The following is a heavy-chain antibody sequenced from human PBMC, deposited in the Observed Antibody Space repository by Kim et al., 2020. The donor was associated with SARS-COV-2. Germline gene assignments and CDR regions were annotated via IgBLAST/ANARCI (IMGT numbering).Heavy chain of an antibody. D-gene: IGHD6-13*01. J-gene: IGHJ6*02. CDR2: IDPSDSYT. V-gene: IGHV5-10-1*01. CDR1: GYSFTSYW. Sequence: GESLKISCKGSGYSFTSYWISWVRQMPGKGLEWMGRIDPSDSYTNYSPSFQGHVTISADKSISTAYLQWSSLKASDTAMYYCARAASSWYTYYYGMDVWGQGTTVTVSS. CDR3: ARAASSWYTYYYGMDV.